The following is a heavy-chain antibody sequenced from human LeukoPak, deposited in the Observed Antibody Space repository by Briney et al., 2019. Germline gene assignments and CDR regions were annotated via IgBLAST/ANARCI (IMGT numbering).Heavy chain of an antibody. CDR1: GGTFSCYG. V-gene: IGHV1-69*13. CDR3: GVSTQVYTSNWYGWFDP. CDR2: ITPMFGTV. J-gene: IGHJ5*02. Sequence: SVKVSCKTSGGTFSCYGFSWVRQAPGQGLEWMGGITPMFGTVTYAQKFQGRVTITADESTSTVYMELSSLRSEDTAMYYCGVSTQVYTSNWYGWFDPWGQGTLVTVSS. D-gene: IGHD6-13*01.